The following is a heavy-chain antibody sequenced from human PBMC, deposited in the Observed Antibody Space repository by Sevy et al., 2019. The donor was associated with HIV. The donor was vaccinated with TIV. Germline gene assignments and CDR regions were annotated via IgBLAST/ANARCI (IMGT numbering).Heavy chain of an antibody. CDR2: IYYSGST. D-gene: IGHD3-3*01. V-gene: IGHV4-31*03. J-gene: IGHJ4*02. Sequence: SETLSLTCTVSGGSISSGGYYWSWIRQHPGKGLEWIGYIYYSGSTYYNPSLKSRVTISVDTSKNQFSLKLSSVTAAETAVYYCARGEQYDFWSGYRSNYFDYWGQGTLVTVSS. CDR1: GGSISSGGYY. CDR3: ARGEQYDFWSGYRSNYFDY.